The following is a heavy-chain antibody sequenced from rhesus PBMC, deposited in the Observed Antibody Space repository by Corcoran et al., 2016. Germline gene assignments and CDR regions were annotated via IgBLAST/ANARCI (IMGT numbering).Heavy chain of an antibody. CDR2: IGGSSGST. Sequence: QLQLQESGPGLAKPSETLSLTCAVSGGSISSSSWSWIRQAPGKGQEWIGYIGGSSGSTNYNPSRKSRVTLAVDTAKNQLSLKLSSVTAADTAVYYCARRGNYSPLDYWGQGVLVTVSS. CDR1: GGSISSSS. D-gene: IGHD1-1*01. J-gene: IGHJ4*01. V-gene: IGHV4-169*01. CDR3: ARRGNYSPLDY.